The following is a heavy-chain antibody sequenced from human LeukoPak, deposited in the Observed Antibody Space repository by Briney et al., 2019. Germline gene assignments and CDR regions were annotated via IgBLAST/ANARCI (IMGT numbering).Heavy chain of an antibody. CDR1: GFTFSSYA. CDR2: ISYDGSNK. CDR3: ASNPRGYYYYGMDV. Sequence: GGSLRLSCAASGFTFSSYAMHWVRQAPGKGLEWVAVISYDGSNKYYADSVKGRFTISRDNSKNTLYLQMNSLRAEDTAVYYCASNPRGYYYYGMDVWGQGTTVTV. D-gene: IGHD3-10*01. V-gene: IGHV3-30*04. J-gene: IGHJ6*02.